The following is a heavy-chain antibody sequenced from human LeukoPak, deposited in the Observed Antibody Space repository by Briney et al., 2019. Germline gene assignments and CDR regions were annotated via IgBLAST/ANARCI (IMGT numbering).Heavy chain of an antibody. D-gene: IGHD3-22*01. CDR1: GGSISSYY. V-gene: IGHV4-39*07. Sequence: SETLSLTCTVSGGSISSYYWGWIRQPPGKGLEWIGSIYYSGSTYYNPSLKSRVTISVDTSKNQFSLKLSSVTAADTAMYYCARDNQWLNAFDIWGQGTMVTVSS. CDR2: IYYSGST. CDR3: ARDNQWLNAFDI. J-gene: IGHJ3*02.